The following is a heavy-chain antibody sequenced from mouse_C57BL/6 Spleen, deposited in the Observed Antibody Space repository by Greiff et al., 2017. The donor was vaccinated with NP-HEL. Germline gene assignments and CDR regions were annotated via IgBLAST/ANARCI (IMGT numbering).Heavy chain of an antibody. CDR3: ARQTMVTFDY. D-gene: IGHD2-2*01. Sequence: EVQRVESGGGLVKPGGSLKLSCAASGFTFSSYTMSWVRQTPEKRLEWVATISGGGGNTYYPDSVKGRFTISRDNAKNTLYLQMSSLRSEDTAWYYCARQTMVTFDYWGQGTTLTVSS. V-gene: IGHV5-9*01. J-gene: IGHJ2*01. CDR2: ISGGGGNT. CDR1: GFTFSSYT.